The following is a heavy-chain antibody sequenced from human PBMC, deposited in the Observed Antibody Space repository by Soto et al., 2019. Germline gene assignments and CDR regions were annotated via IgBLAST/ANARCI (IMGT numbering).Heavy chain of an antibody. CDR2: ISYDGSNK. V-gene: IGHV3-30-3*01. CDR3: ARTLTAPLGYFQH. J-gene: IGHJ1*01. D-gene: IGHD2-21*02. Sequence: GGSLRLSCAASGFTFSSYAMHWVRQAPGKGLEWVAVISYDGSNKYYADSVKGRFTISRDNSKNTLYLQMNSLRAEDTAVYYCARTLTAPLGYFQHWGQGTLVTVPS. CDR1: GFTFSSYA.